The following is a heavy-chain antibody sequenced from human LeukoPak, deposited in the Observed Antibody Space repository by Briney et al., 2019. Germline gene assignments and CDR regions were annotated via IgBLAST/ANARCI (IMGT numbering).Heavy chain of an antibody. CDR3: ARDWAYCGGDCHRYLGY. CDR1: RGTFSSYA. CDR2: INPSGGST. D-gene: IGHD2-21*02. V-gene: IGHV1-46*01. Sequence: ASVKVSCKASRGTFSSYAISWVGQAPGQGLEWMGIINPSGGSTSYAQKFQGRVTMTRDTSTSTVYMELSSLRSEDTAVYYCARDWAYCGGDCHRYLGYWGQGTLVTVSS. J-gene: IGHJ4*02.